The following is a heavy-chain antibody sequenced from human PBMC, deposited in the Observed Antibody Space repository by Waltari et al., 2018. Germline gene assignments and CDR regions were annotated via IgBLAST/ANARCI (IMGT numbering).Heavy chain of an antibody. Sequence: EVQLLESGGGLVQPGGSLRLSCAASGFTFSSYAMSWVRQAPGKGLECVSAISGSGGSTYYADSVKGRFTISRDNSKNTLYLQMNSLRAKDTAVYYCAKDKGEGNYDILTAQDYWGQGTLVTVSS. CDR1: GFTFSSYA. J-gene: IGHJ4*02. D-gene: IGHD3-9*01. CDR3: AKDKGEGNYDILTAQDY. V-gene: IGHV3-23*01. CDR2: ISGSGGST.